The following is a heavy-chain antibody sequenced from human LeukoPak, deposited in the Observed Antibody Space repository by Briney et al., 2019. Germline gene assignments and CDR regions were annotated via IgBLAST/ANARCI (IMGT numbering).Heavy chain of an antibody. J-gene: IGHJ3*02. CDR1: GGTFSSYA. V-gene: IGHV1-69*01. Sequence: SVTVSCKASGGTFSSYAISWVRQAPGQGLEWMGGIIPIFGTANYAQKFQGRVTITADESTCTAYMELSSLRSEDTAVYYCARGRGAATWDAFDIWGKGTMVTVSS. CDR2: IIPIFGTA. D-gene: IGHD1-26*01. CDR3: ARGRGAATWDAFDI.